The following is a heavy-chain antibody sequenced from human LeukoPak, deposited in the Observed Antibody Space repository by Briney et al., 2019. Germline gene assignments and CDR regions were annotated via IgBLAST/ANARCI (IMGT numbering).Heavy chain of an antibody. J-gene: IGHJ4*02. D-gene: IGHD6-13*01. CDR3: ARDRGIAAAGTDY. Sequence: GGSLRLSCAASGFTSSSYWMSWVPEAPGKGLEWVANIKQDGSEKYYVDSVKGRLTIPRDNAKNSLYLQMNSLRAEDTAVYYCARDRGIAAAGTDYWGQGTLVTVSS. CDR1: GFTSSSYW. CDR2: IKQDGSEK. V-gene: IGHV3-7*01.